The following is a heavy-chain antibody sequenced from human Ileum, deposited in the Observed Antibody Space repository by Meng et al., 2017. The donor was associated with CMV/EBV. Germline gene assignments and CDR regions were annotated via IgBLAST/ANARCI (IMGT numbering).Heavy chain of an antibody. CDR3: ARERYQILFVDYYYYGMDV. CDR2: LYSGGTA. D-gene: IGHD2-2*01. Sequence: GESLKISCAATGFNVSSDYMNWVRQAPGKGLEWVSILYSGGTASYADSVKGRFTISRDNSKNTLYLQMNSLRAEDTAVYYCARERYQILFVDYYYYGMDVWGQGTTVTVSS. CDR1: GFNVSSDY. J-gene: IGHJ6*02. V-gene: IGHV3-53*01.